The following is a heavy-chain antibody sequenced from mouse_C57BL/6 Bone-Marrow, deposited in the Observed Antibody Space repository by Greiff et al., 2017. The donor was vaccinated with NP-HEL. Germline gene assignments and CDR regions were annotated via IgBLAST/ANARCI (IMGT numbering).Heavy chain of an antibody. V-gene: IGHV5-12*01. D-gene: IGHD1-1*01. CDR1: GFTFSDYY. Sequence: EVKVEESGGGLVQPGGSLKLSCAASGFTFSDYYMYWVRQTPEKRLEWVAYISNGGGSTYYPDTVKGRFTISRDNAKNTLYLQMSRLKSEDTAMHDGARHMYGSSYWYFDVWGTGTTVTVSS. J-gene: IGHJ1*03. CDR3: ARHMYGSSYWYFDV. CDR2: ISNGGGST.